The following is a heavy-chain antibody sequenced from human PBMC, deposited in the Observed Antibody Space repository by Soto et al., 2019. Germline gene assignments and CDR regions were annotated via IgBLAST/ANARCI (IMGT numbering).Heavy chain of an antibody. CDR1: GGSISSGGYY. Sequence: SETLSLTCTVSGGSISSGGYYWSWIRQHPGKGLEWIGNIYYSGRTYYNPSLKSRVTISVDTSKNQFSLKLSSVTAADTAVYYCARGDLHQYDFWSGYYPPYFDYWGQGTLVTVSS. V-gene: IGHV4-31*03. J-gene: IGHJ4*02. CDR3: ARGDLHQYDFWSGYYPPYFDY. CDR2: IYYSGRT. D-gene: IGHD3-3*01.